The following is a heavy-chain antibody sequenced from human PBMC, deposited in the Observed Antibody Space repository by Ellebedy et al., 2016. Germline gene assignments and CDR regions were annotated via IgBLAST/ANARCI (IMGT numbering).Heavy chain of an antibody. CDR1: GFTFSSYW. J-gene: IGHJ6*02. V-gene: IGHV3-74*01. CDR3: AREVVDTAMVRVFYGMDV. D-gene: IGHD5-18*01. Sequence: GESLKISXAASGFTFSSYWMHWVRQAPGKGLVWVSRINSDGGSTSYADSVKGRFTISRDNAKNTLYLQMNSLRAEDTAVYYCAREVVDTAMVRVFYGMDVWGQGTTVTVSS. CDR2: INSDGGST.